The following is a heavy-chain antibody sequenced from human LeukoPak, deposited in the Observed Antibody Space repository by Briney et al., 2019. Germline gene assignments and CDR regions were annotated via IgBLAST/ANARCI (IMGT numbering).Heavy chain of an antibody. CDR1: GFTFDDYA. Sequence: PGGSLRLSCAASGFTFDDYAMHWVRQAPGKGLEWVSGISRNSGSIGYADSVKGRFTISRDNAKNSLYLQMNSLRAEDTALYYCAIEGVAVTAGNAFDIWGQGTMVTVSS. CDR2: ISRNSGSI. CDR3: AIEGVAVTAGNAFDI. V-gene: IGHV3-9*01. J-gene: IGHJ3*02. D-gene: IGHD2-21*02.